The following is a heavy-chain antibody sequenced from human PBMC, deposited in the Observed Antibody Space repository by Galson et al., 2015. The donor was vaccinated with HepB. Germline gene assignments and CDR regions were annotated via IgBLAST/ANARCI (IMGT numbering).Heavy chain of an antibody. V-gene: IGHV3-30*18. CDR1: GFSFSTYG. CDR3: VKIDYGGNSLAFDY. CDR2: ISFDGSAK. D-gene: IGHD4-23*01. Sequence: SLRLSCAASGFSFSTYGMRWVRQAAGKGLDWMAFISFDGSAKNYADSVKGRFTISRDNSKNTLYLQMNSLRAEDTAVYYCVKIDYGGNSLAFDYWGQGTLVTVSS. J-gene: IGHJ4*02.